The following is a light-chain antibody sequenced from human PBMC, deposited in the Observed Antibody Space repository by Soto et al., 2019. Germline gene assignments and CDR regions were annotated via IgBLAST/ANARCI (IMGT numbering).Light chain of an antibody. J-gene: IGLJ1*01. Sequence: QSALPQPASVSGSPGQSITVSCTGTSSDVGAYDYVSWYQHHPGKAPKLMIYDVSYRPSGVSNRFSGSKSGNTASLTISGLQAEDEADYYCSSYTSSSTLVFGTGTKVNVL. V-gene: IGLV2-14*03. CDR2: DVS. CDR3: SSYTSSSTLV. CDR1: SSDVGAYDY.